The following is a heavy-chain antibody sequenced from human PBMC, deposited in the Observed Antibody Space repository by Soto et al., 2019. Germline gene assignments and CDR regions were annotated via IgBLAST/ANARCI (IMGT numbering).Heavy chain of an antibody. CDR2: ISAYNGNT. J-gene: IGHJ3*02. D-gene: IGHD4-17*01. Sequence: WASVKVSCKASGYTFTSYGISWVRQAPGQGLEWMGWISAYNGNTNYAQKLQGRVTMTTDTSTSTAYMELRSLRSDDTAVYYCARDPIYGGNSGAFDIWGQGTMVTVSS. V-gene: IGHV1-18*01. CDR1: GYTFTSYG. CDR3: ARDPIYGGNSGAFDI.